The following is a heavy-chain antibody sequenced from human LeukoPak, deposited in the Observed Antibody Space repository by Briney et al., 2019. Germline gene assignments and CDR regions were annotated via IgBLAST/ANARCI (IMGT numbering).Heavy chain of an antibody. CDR2: IYYTGST. CDR1: GGSVSSGSYY. J-gene: IGHJ5*02. D-gene: IGHD4-23*01. CDR3: ARDRVGGYNWFDP. Sequence: SETLSLTCTVSGGSVSSGSYYWSWIRHPPGKGLEWFGYIYYTGSTNYNPSLKSRVTISVDTSKNLFSLKLSSVTAADRAVYYCARDRVGGYNWFDPWGQGTLVTVSS. V-gene: IGHV4-61*01.